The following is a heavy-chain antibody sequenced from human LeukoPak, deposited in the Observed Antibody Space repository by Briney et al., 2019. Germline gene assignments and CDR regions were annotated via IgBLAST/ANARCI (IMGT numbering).Heavy chain of an antibody. D-gene: IGHD3-10*01. CDR2: ISSSSSTI. Sequence: PGRSLRLSCVASGFTFNHNAMHWVRQAPGRGLEWVSYISSSSSTIYYADSVKGRFTISRDNAKNSLYLQMNSLRDEDTAVYYCARGVSEFDYWGQGTLVTVSS. CDR1: GFTFNHNA. J-gene: IGHJ4*02. V-gene: IGHV3-48*02. CDR3: ARGVSEFDY.